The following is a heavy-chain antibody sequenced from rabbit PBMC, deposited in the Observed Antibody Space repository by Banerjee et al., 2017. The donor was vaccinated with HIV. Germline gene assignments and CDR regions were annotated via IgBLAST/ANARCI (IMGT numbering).Heavy chain of an antibody. D-gene: IGHD6-1*01. J-gene: IGHJ3*01. Sequence: QEQLVESGGGLVQPEGSLTLTCTASGFSFSSADYMCWVRQAPGKGLEWIACIYTDSRNTYYASWAKGRFTISKTSSTTVTLQMTSLTAADTATYFCARGYAGYGGYGYTRPLDLWGPGTLVTVS. CDR2: IYTDSRNT. V-gene: IGHV1S45*01. CDR1: GFSFSSADY. CDR3: ARGYAGYGGYGYTRPLDL.